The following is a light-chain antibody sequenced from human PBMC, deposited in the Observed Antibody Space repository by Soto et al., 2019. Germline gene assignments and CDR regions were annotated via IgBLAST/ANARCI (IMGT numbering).Light chain of an antibody. J-gene: IGLJ1*01. CDR3: CSYAGSYTYV. Sequence: QSALTQPRSVSGSPGQSVTVSCTGTSSDVGGYNYVSWFQHHPGKAPKLMIYDVTKRPSGVPDRFSGSKSGNTASLTTSGLQAEDEADYYCCSYAGSYTYVFGTGTKSPS. V-gene: IGLV2-11*01. CDR1: SSDVGGYNY. CDR2: DVT.